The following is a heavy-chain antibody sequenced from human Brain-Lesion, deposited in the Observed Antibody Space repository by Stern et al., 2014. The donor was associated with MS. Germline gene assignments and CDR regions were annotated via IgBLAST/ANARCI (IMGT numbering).Heavy chain of an antibody. J-gene: IGHJ4*02. V-gene: IGHV4-39*01. CDR3: ARHQLGYGYAYLRY. D-gene: IGHD5-18*01. CDR2: VYYSGNT. CDR1: GDSLSSSTFY. Sequence: QVQLVQSGPGLVKPSDTLSLTCSVSGDSLSSSTFYWGWIRQPPGKGPEWIGSVYYSGNTYYHPSLKSRVTISVDPSKNQFSLRLTSGTAADTAVYYCARHQLGYGYAYLRYWGQGTLVTVSS.